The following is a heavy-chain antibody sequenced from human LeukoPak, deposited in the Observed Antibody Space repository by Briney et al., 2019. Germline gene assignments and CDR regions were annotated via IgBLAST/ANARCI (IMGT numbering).Heavy chain of an antibody. Sequence: DPSETLSLTCTVSGDSVSNGNYYWSWLRQPPGKALEWIGYIYYTGKTYYNPSLEGRVTILVDTSRNHFSVKLSSVTAADTAVYYCARAQMATIGEAVVGFDYWGQGTLVTVSS. V-gene: IGHV4-61*03. CDR2: IYYTGKT. CDR1: GDSVSNGNYY. D-gene: IGHD5-24*01. J-gene: IGHJ4*02. CDR3: ARAQMATIGEAVVGFDY.